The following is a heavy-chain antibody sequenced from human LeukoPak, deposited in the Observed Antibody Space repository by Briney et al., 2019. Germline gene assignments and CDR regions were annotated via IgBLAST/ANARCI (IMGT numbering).Heavy chain of an antibody. CDR3: ARAAIVVVPAAPYYYYMDV. D-gene: IGHD2-2*01. V-gene: IGHV4-34*01. Sequence: KPSETLSLTCAVYGGSFSGYYWSWLRQPPGKGLEWIGEINHSGSTNYNPSLKSRVIISVDTSKNQFSLKLSSVTAADTAVYYCARAAIVVVPAAPYYYYMDVWGKGTTVTVSS. CDR2: INHSGST. J-gene: IGHJ6*03. CDR1: GGSFSGYY.